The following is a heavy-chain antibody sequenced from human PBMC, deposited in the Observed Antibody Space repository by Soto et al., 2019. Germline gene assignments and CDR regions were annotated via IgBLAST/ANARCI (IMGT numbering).Heavy chain of an antibody. CDR3: ARSHYVWGSYPYWYFDL. V-gene: IGHV4-59*01. D-gene: IGHD3-16*02. CDR1: GGSISSYY. CDR2: IYYSGST. J-gene: IGHJ2*01. Sequence: QVQLQESGPGLVKPSETLSLTCTVSGGSISSYYWSWIRQPPGKGLEWIGYIYYSGSTNYNPSLKSRVTISVDTSKNQCSLKLSSVTAADTAVYYCARSHYVWGSYPYWYFDLWGRGTLVTVSS.